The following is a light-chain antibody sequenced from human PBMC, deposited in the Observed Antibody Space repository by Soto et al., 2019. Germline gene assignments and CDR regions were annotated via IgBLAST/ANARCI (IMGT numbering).Light chain of an antibody. CDR1: QSISSY. CDR3: QQSYSTPRT. CDR2: AAS. V-gene: IGKV1-39*01. J-gene: IGKJ1*01. Sequence: DIQMTQSPSSLSASVGDRVTITCRASQSISSYLNWYQQKPGKAPKLLIYAASSLQSGVPSRFSGSGSGTVFTLTISSLQPEDFATYYCQQSYSTPRTFGQGTRWIS.